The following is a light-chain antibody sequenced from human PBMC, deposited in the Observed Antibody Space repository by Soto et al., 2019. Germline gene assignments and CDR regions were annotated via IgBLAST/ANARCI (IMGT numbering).Light chain of an antibody. CDR1: QSISSN. J-gene: IGKJ3*01. Sequence: EIVMTQSPSTLSVSPGERATLSCRASQSISSNLAWYQQKPGQAPRLLIYGASTMPTGIPARFSGSGSGTEFPITISLLPSEDFTFYYCQQNNNWPFTFGPGTKVDIK. CDR3: QQNNNWPFT. CDR2: GAS. V-gene: IGKV3-15*01.